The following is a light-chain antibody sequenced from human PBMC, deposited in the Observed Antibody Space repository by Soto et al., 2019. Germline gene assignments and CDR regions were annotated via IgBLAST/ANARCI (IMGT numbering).Light chain of an antibody. CDR3: AAWDDSLSGYVV. V-gene: IGLV1-47*01. Sequence: QSALTQPPSASGTPGQRVTISCSGSSSNIGSNYVYWYQQLPGTAPKLLIYRNNQRPSGVPDRFSGSKSGTSASLAISGLRSEDEADYYCAAWDDSLSGYVVFGGATKSPS. J-gene: IGLJ2*01. CDR2: RNN. CDR1: SSNIGSNY.